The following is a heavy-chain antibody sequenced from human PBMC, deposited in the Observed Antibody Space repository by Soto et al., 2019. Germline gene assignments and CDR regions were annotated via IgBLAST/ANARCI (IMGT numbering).Heavy chain of an antibody. Sequence: LGGSLRLSCAASGFTFSSYAMSWVRQAPGKGLEWVSAISGSGGSTYYADSVKGRFTISRDNSKNTLYLQMNSLRAEDTAVYYCAKMNNGHSGSYYAYYYYYMDVWGKGTTVTVSS. CDR2: ISGSGGST. J-gene: IGHJ6*03. V-gene: IGHV3-23*01. CDR1: GFTFSSYA. D-gene: IGHD3-10*01. CDR3: AKMNNGHSGSYYAYYYYYMDV.